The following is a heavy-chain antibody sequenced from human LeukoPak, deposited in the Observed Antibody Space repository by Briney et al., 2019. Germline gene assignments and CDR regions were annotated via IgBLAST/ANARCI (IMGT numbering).Heavy chain of an antibody. J-gene: IGHJ4*02. CDR1: GGSFSGYY. D-gene: IGHD3-16*02. V-gene: IGHV4-34*01. Sequence: TSETLSLTCAVYGGSFSGYYWSWIRQPPGKGLEWIGEINHSGSTNYNPSLKSRVTISVDTSKNQFSLKLSSVTAADTAVYYCARHRFLDYWGQGTLVTVSS. CDR3: ARHRFLDY. CDR2: INHSGST.